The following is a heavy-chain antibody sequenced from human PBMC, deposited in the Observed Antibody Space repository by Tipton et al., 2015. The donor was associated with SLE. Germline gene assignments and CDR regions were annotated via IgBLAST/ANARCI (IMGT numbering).Heavy chain of an antibody. Sequence: SLRLSCAASGFTFSNYALSWVRQAPGKGLEWVSIVSYSADSTYYADSVKGRFTISRDNSNNTLYLQMNSLRAEDTAVYYCATWELPNYWGQGTLVTVSS. V-gene: IGHV3-23*01. CDR2: VSYSADST. CDR1: GFTFSNYA. CDR3: ATWELPNY. D-gene: IGHD1-26*01. J-gene: IGHJ4*02.